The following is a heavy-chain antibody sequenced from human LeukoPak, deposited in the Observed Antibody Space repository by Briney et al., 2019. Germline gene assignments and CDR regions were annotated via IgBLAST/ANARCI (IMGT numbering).Heavy chain of an antibody. CDR3: AKDRGRRLHPHNDS. J-gene: IGHJ4*02. CDR2: ITTDGDK. CDR1: GFPFRSFP. Sequence: PGWALPLFLAAPGFPFRSFPMRWVRHFPGKGLEWVSAITTDGDKYYEDSVKGRFTISRDNSKNTLYLQMNSLKAEDTAVYYWAKDRGRRLHPHNDSWGRGTQV. D-gene: IGHD1-26*01. V-gene: IGHV3-23*01.